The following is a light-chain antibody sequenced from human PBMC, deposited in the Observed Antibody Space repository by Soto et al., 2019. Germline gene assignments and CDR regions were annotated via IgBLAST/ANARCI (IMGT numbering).Light chain of an antibody. V-gene: IGLV2-8*01. CDR2: EVS. J-gene: IGLJ1*01. CDR3: SSHAGYNNFYV. CDR1: SSDVGYYNY. Sequence: QSVLTQPPSASGSPGQSVTISCTGTSSDVGYYNYVSWFQQHPGKGPKLIIYEVSKRPSGVPDRFSGPKSGNTASLTVSGLQAEDEADYYCSSHAGYNNFYVFGSGTKVTVL.